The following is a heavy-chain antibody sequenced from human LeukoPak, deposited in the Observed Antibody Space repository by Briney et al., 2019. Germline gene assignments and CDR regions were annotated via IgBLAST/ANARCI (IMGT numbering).Heavy chain of an antibody. CDR3: ARDVTYYYDTSGYPRVFDI. Sequence: ASVKVSCKASGYTFTGYYMHWVRQAPGRGLEWMGWINPNSGGTNYAQKFQGRVTITRDTSASTAYMELSSLRSEDTAVYYCARDVTYYYDTSGYPRVFDIWGQGTMVTVSS. CDR2: INPNSGGT. D-gene: IGHD3-22*01. V-gene: IGHV1-2*02. J-gene: IGHJ3*02. CDR1: GYTFTGYY.